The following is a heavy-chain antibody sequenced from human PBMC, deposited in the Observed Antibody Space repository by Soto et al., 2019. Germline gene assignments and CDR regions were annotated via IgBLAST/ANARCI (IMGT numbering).Heavy chain of an antibody. Sequence: GGSLRLSFAASGFTFKNYAFHWVRQAPGKGLEWVAVISFDGNKKYFSDSVNGRFTISSDNFRSTLYLQMNNLRVEDAALYFCAREDAHNNRYINYGLDVWGHGTTVTVSS. CDR2: ISFDGNKK. J-gene: IGHJ6*02. D-gene: IGHD2-2*02. V-gene: IGHV3-30-3*01. CDR1: GFTFKNYA. CDR3: AREDAHNNRYINYGLDV.